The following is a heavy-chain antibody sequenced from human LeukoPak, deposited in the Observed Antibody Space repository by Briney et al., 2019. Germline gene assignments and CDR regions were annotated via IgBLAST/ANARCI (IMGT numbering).Heavy chain of an antibody. V-gene: IGHV3-48*02. J-gene: IGHJ4*02. D-gene: IGHD6-19*01. Sequence: GGSLRLSCAASGFTFSSYSMNWVRQAPGRGLEWVSYISSSSSTIYYADSVKGRFTISGDNAKNSLYLQMNSLRDEDTAVYYCARESETRIAVAGGPDYWGQGTLVTVSS. CDR2: ISSSSSTI. CDR3: ARESETRIAVAGGPDY. CDR1: GFTFSSYS.